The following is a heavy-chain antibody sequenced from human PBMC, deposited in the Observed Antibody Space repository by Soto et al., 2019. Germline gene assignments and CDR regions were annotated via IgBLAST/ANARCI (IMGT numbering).Heavy chain of an antibody. D-gene: IGHD3-10*01. Sequence: SETLSLTCPVSGGSISSGGYYWSWIRQHPGKGLEWIGYIYYSGSTYYNPSLKSRVTISVDTSKNQFSLKLSSVKTEDTGVYHCTTDPWGKLNSYGSGTSLNYPMDVWGQGTTVTVSS. CDR1: GGSISSGGYY. CDR3: TTDPWGKLNSYGSGTSLNYPMDV. V-gene: IGHV4-31*03. J-gene: IGHJ6*02. CDR2: IYYSGST.